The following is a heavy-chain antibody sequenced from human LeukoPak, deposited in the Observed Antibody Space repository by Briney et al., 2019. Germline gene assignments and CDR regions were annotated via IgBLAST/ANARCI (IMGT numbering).Heavy chain of an antibody. CDR2: VSYSGST. J-gene: IGHJ4*02. CDR1: GGSISGYS. Sequence: SGSLSLTCDVSGGSISGYSCRWVRQPPGKRLEWIGYVSYSGSTEYNPSLRSRVTISLEMSKHQFSLNLTSVTAADTAVYYCASNTGTVFYYWGQGALVTVSS. CDR3: ASNTGTVFYY. D-gene: IGHD7-27*01. V-gene: IGHV4-59*01.